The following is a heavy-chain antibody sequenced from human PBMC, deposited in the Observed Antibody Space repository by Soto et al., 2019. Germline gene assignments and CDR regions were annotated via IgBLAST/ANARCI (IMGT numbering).Heavy chain of an antibody. CDR2: ISYDGRNK. D-gene: IGHD3-3*01. CDR3: ARYKRDLRFLEWSYYFDF. J-gene: IGHJ4*02. V-gene: IGHV3-30*04. Sequence: GGSLRLSCAASGYTFSSYAMHWVRKAPGKGLEWVAVISYDGRNKYYADTVKGRFTISRDNSKNTLYLQMNSLRAEDTAVYYCARYKRDLRFLEWSYYFDFWGQGTLVTVSS. CDR1: GYTFSSYA.